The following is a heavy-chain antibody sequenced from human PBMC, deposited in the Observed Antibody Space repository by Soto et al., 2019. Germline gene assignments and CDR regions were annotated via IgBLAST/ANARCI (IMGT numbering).Heavy chain of an antibody. J-gene: IGHJ6*02. CDR1: GYTFTSFY. Sequence: QVQLVQSGAEVKKPGASVKVSCKASGYTFTSFYMHWVRQAPGQGPEWIGIIHPSGTTTDYAQNFQGRVTVTRDTSLSPYDMELSSPTSEDTAVYYGAKPPIARHYCCGRDVCGQGTAVTVSS. V-gene: IGHV1-46*01. CDR2: IHPSGTTT. CDR3: AKPPIARHYCCGRDV.